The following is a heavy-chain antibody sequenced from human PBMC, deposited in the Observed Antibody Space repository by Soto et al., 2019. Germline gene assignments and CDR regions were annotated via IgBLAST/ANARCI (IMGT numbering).Heavy chain of an antibody. CDR3: ARDYSSGSYQDAFDI. V-gene: IGHV3-33*01. Sequence: GGSLRLSCAASGFTFSSYGMHWVRQAPGKGLEWVAVIWYDGSNKYYADSVKGRFTISRDNSKNTLYLQMNSLRAEDTAVYYCARDYSSGSYQDAFDIWGQGTMVTVSS. CDR1: GFTFSSYG. CDR2: IWYDGSNK. J-gene: IGHJ3*02. D-gene: IGHD3-10*01.